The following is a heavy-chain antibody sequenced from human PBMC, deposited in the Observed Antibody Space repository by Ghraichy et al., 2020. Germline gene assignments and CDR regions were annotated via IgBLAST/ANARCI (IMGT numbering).Heavy chain of an antibody. D-gene: IGHD5/OR15-5a*01. V-gene: IGHV3-7*03. CDR1: GLIFSSRW. CDR3: ATLSGDVSTFDY. J-gene: IGHJ4*02. CDR2: IRQDGSVN. Sequence: GGSLRLTCAASGLIFSSRWMTWIRQAPGKGLEWVASIRQDGSVNHYADSVKGRFIISRDNAKNSLYLQTNSLRAEDTAVYYCATLSGDVSTFDYWGQGTLVTVSS.